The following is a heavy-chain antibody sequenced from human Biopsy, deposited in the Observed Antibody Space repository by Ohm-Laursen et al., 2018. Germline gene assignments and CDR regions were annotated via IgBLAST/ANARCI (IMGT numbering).Heavy chain of an antibody. CDR2: INAKTGDT. V-gene: IGHV1-2*02. Sequence: ASVKVSCNASGYTFTGYHVHWVRQAPGQGLEWMGWINAKTGDTNYAQKFQGRVTMTRDTSISTAYVDLSSLRSDDTAVYYCTKGGYYYDSLAYYYWFDPWGQGTLVTVSS. D-gene: IGHD3-22*01. J-gene: IGHJ5*02. CDR1: GYTFTGYH. CDR3: TKGGYYYDSLAYYYWFDP.